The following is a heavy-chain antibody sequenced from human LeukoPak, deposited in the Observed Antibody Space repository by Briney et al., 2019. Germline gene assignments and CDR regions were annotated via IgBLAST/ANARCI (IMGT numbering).Heavy chain of an antibody. Sequence: GRSLRLSCAASGFTFSSYAMHWVRQAPGKGLEWVAVISYDGSNKYYADSVKGRSTISRDNSKNMLYLQMNSLRAEDTAVFYCARDRDSSGYYDYWGQGTLVTVSS. CDR3: ARDRDSSGYYDY. D-gene: IGHD3-22*01. CDR2: ISYDGSNK. J-gene: IGHJ4*02. CDR1: GFTFSSYA. V-gene: IGHV3-30-3*01.